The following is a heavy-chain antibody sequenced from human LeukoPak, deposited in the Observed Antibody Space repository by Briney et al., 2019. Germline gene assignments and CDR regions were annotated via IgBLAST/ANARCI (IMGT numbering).Heavy chain of an antibody. J-gene: IGHJ6*02. CDR3: AADWVRGWTNYYYYGMDA. CDR1: GFTFTSSA. CDR2: IVVGSGNT. Sequence: SVKVSCKASGFTFTSSAMQWVRQARGQRLEWIGWIVVGSGNTNYAQKFQERVTITRDMSTSTAYMELSSLRSEDTAVYYCAADWVRGWTNYYYYGMDAWGQGTTVTVSS. D-gene: IGHD6-19*01. V-gene: IGHV1-58*02.